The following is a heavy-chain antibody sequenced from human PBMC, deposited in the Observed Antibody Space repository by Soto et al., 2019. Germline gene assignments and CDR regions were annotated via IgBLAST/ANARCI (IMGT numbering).Heavy chain of an antibody. V-gene: IGHV4-34*01. J-gene: IGHJ5*02. CDR2: INHSGST. CDR3: ARSNTGFDP. CDR1: GGSFSGYY. Sequence: LETLSLTCAVYGGSFSGYYWGWIRQPPGKGLEWIGQINHSGSTNYNPSLKSRVTISVDTSKNQFSLKVTSVTAADTAVYYCARSNTGFDPWGLGTLVTVSS. D-gene: IGHD4-4*01.